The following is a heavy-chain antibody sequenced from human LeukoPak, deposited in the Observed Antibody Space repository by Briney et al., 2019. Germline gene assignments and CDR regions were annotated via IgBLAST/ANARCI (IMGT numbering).Heavy chain of an antibody. CDR1: VLTDSSNY. J-gene: IGHJ4*02. V-gene: IGHV3-66*01. CDR3: AQDFYGSGSYDY. Sequence: PGGSVSLLRAAWVLTDSSNYMSWVRQAPGKGLEWVSVIYSGGSTYYADSVKGRFTISRDNSKNTLYLQMNSLRAEDTAVYYCAQDFYGSGSYDYWGQGTLVTVSS. D-gene: IGHD3-10*01. CDR2: IYSGGST.